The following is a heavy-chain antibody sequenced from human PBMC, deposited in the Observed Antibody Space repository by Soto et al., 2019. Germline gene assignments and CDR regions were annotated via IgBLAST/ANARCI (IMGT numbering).Heavy chain of an antibody. Sequence: QVTLKESGPVLVKPTETLTLTCTVSGFSLSDARLAVTWIRHPPGKALEWLAHIFSNDEKSYSTTLKSRLTISKDTSKSQVVLTQTKLDPLDTATFYFSRIVIATGGGWFDPRGQGTLVTVSS. CDR2: IFSNDEK. V-gene: IGHV2-26*01. J-gene: IGHJ5*02. CDR3: SRIVIATGGGWFDP. D-gene: IGHD2-21*01. CDR1: GFSLSDARLA.